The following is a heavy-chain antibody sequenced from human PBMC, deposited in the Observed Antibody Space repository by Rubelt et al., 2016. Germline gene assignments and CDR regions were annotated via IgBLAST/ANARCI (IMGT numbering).Heavy chain of an antibody. CDR3: ARGDGYTFGY. CDR2: IDPRSGGT. J-gene: IGHJ4*02. V-gene: IGHV1-2*06. D-gene: IGHD5-24*01. CDR1: GYTFTDYY. Sequence: QVQLVQSGAEVKKPGASVKVSCKASGYTFTDYYMHWVRQAPGQGLEWVGRIDPRSGGTNYPQKFKGRVTMTRDTAISPAYRERSRLTSDDTAVYYCARGDGYTFGYWGQGTLVTVSS.